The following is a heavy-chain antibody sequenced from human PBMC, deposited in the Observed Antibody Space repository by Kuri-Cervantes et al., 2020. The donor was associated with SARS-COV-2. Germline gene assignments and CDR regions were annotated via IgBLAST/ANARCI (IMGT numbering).Heavy chain of an antibody. CDR3: TTCGSGSYYLYYYYGMDV. CDR2: IKSKTDGGTT. Sequence: GESLKISCAASGFTFSSYSMNWVRQAPGKGLEWVGRIKSKTDGGTTDYAAPVKGRFTISRDDSKNTLYLQMNSLKTEDTAVYYCTTCGSGSYYLYYYYGMDVWGQGTTVTVSS. J-gene: IGHJ6*02. CDR1: GFTFSSYS. V-gene: IGHV3-15*01. D-gene: IGHD3-10*01.